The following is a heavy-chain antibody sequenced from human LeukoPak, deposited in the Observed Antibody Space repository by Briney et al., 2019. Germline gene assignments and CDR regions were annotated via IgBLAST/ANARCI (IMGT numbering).Heavy chain of an antibody. CDR2: IYYNRNT. D-gene: IGHD2-15*01. CDR1: GGSTSSSSYY. CDR3: ARHYCSGGSCPDAFDI. Sequence: PSETLSLTCTVSGGSTSSSSYYWDWIRQPPGKGLEWIGSIYYNRNTCYNLSLKSRVTISVDTSKNQFSLKLSSVTAADTAVYYCARHYCSGGSCPDAFDIWGQGTMVTVFS. V-gene: IGHV4-39*01. J-gene: IGHJ3*02.